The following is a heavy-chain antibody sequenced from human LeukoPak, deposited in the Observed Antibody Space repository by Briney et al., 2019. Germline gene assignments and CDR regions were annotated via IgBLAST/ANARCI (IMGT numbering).Heavy chain of an antibody. CDR1: GGSISSYY. CDR2: IYTSGST. Sequence: PSETLSLTCTVSGGSISSYYWSWIRQPAGKGLEWIGRIYTSGSTNYNPSLKSRVTMSVDTSKNQFSLKLSSVTAADTAVYYCARHSYGYYDSSGDDAFDIWGQGTMVTVSS. D-gene: IGHD3-22*01. CDR3: ARHSYGYYDSSGDDAFDI. V-gene: IGHV4-4*07. J-gene: IGHJ3*02.